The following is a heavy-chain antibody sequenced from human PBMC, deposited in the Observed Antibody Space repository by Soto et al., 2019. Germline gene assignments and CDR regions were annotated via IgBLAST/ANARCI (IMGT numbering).Heavy chain of an antibody. CDR1: GYIFTGYD. Sequence: GSVKVSCKASGYIFTGYDINWVRQATGQGPEWMGWMNPHSANTGYAEKFQGRVTMTRDTSISTAYMELSSLRSEDTAVYYCARGVAVAGNLLGGMDVWGQGTTITVSS. D-gene: IGHD6-19*01. J-gene: IGHJ6*02. V-gene: IGHV1-8*01. CDR2: MNPHSANT. CDR3: ARGVAVAGNLLGGMDV.